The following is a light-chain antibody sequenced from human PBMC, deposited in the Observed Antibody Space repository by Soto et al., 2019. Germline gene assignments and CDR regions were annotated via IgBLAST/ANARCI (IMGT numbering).Light chain of an antibody. CDR2: DAS. J-gene: IGKJ1*01. V-gene: IGKV1D-13*01. CDR1: QGISSA. CDR3: QQFNKYPRT. Sequence: AIQLTQSPSSLSASVEDRVTITCRASQGISSALAWYQQKPGKAPMLLIYDASSLESGVPSRFSGSGSRTDFTLTISRLQPEDFATYFSQQFNKYPRTFGQGTRVEIK.